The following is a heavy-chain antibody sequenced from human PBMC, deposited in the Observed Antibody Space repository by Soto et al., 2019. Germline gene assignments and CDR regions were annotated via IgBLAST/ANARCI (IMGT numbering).Heavy chain of an antibody. CDR3: ARGPSGYYYGY. D-gene: IGHD3-22*01. J-gene: IGHJ4*02. CDR1: GGPFSGYY. CDR2: INHSGST. Sequence: PSETLSLTCAVYGGPFSGYYWSWIRQPPGKGLEWIGEINHSGSTNYNPSLKSRVTISVDTSKNQFSLKLSSVTAADTAVYYCARGPSGYYYGYWGQGTLVTVSS. V-gene: IGHV4-34*01.